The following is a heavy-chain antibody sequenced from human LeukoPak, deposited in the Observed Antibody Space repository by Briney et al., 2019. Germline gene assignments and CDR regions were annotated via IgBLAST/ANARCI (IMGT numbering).Heavy chain of an antibody. CDR1: GGSISSYY. J-gene: IGHJ3*01. Sequence: PSETLSLTCTVSGGSISSYYWSWIRQPAGKGLEWIGRIYNSESTNYNPSLKSRVTLSVDTSKNQLSLKLSSVTAADTAVYYCAEEGGVVVPTAPAVFDVWGQGTMVTVS. CDR3: AEEGGVVVPTAPAVFDV. D-gene: IGHD2-2*01. V-gene: IGHV4-4*07. CDR2: IYNSEST.